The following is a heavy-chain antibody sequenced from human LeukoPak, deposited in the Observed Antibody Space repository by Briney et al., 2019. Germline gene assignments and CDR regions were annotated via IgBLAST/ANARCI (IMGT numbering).Heavy chain of an antibody. J-gene: IGHJ4*02. V-gene: IGHV3-11*06. CDR2: ISSSSSYI. Sequence: GGSLRLSCAASGFTFSDYYMSWIRQAPGKGLEWVSSISSSSSYIYYADSVKGRFTISRDNAKNSLYLQMNSLRAEDTAVYYCARAGGDYVWRNWGQGTLVTVSS. CDR1: GFTFSDYY. D-gene: IGHD4-17*01. CDR3: ARAGGDYVWRN.